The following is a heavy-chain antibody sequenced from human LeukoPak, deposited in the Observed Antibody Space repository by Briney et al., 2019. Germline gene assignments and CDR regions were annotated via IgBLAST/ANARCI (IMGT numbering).Heavy chain of an antibody. V-gene: IGHV3-21*01. CDR1: GFTFSIYS. CDR3: ARDRGYFDN. Sequence: AGSLTLTCAASGFTFSIYSMNWVRQAPGKGLEWLSSITSSSNYIYYADSVKGRFTISRDNVQNSLYLQMNSLSAEDTAMYYCARDRGYFDNWGQGTLVTVSS. CDR2: ITSSSNYI. J-gene: IGHJ4*02.